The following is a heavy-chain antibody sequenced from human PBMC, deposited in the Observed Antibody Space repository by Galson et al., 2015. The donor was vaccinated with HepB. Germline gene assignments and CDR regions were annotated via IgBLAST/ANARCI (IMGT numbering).Heavy chain of an antibody. CDR2: INVYNGKT. V-gene: IGHV1-18*04. J-gene: IGHJ4*02. D-gene: IGHD5-24*01. CDR1: GYNFTTYG. CDR3: ARGTIKGLDH. Sequence: SVKVSCKASGYNFTTYGIHWVRQAPGQGLQWMGWINVYNGKTNYEQRFQDRVTMTTDTSTTTVYMDLRSLKFDDTALYYCARGTIKGLDHWGQGTLVTVFS.